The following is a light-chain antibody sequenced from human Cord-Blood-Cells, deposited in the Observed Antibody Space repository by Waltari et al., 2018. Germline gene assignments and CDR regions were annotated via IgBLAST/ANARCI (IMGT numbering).Light chain of an antibody. CDR2: DAS. J-gene: IGKJ4*01. CDR3: QQFNSDPLT. V-gene: IGKV1-13*02. CDR1: QGISSA. Sequence: AIQLTQSPSSLSASVGDRVTITCRASQGISSALAWYQQKPGKAPKLLIDDASSLESGVPSRVSGSGSEADFTLAISSLQTEDFATYDWQQFNSDPLTFGGETKVEI.